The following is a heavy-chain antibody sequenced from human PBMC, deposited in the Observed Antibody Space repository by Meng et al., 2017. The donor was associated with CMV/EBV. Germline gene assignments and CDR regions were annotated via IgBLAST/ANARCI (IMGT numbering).Heavy chain of an antibody. CDR1: GFTVSSNY. CDR2: IYSGGST. D-gene: IGHD3-10*01. J-gene: IGHJ3*02. V-gene: IGHV3-66*02. CDR3: AGDSGAFDI. Sequence: GESLKISCAASGFTVSSNYMSWVRQAPGKGLEWVSIIYSGGSTYYADSVKGRFTISRDNSKNALYLQMNSLRPEDTAVYYCAGDSGAFDIWGQGTMVTVSS.